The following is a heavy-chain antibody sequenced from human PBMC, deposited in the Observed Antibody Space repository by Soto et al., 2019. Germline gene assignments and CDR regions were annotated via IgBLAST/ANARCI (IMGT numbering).Heavy chain of an antibody. CDR2: ISHDGSDK. Sequence: GSLRLSCAASGFPFGDFSMHWLRQAPGKGLEWVAVISHDGSDKFYADSVKARFTVSRDNAKNSLYLQMNSLRAEDTAVYYCARVLYYDRTAYGLWGQGTMVTVSS. J-gene: IGHJ3*01. CDR3: ARVLYYDRTAYGL. CDR1: GFPFGDFS. V-gene: IGHV3-30*03. D-gene: IGHD3-22*01.